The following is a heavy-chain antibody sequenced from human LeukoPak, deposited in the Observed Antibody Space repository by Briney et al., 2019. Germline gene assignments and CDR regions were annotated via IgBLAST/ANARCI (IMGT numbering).Heavy chain of an antibody. Sequence: GGSLRLSCAASGFTFSDHYMSWIRQAPGKGLEWVSYISSTGTAIYYADSVKGRFTISRDNAKNSLYLQMNSLRAEDTAVYYCARVEDGYNLQYWGQGTLVTVSS. J-gene: IGHJ4*02. CDR2: ISSTGTAI. D-gene: IGHD5-24*01. CDR1: GFTFSDHY. V-gene: IGHV3-11*04. CDR3: ARVEDGYNLQY.